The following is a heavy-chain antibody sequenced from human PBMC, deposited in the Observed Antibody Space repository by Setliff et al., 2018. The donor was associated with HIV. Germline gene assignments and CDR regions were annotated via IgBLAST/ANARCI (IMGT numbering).Heavy chain of an antibody. Sequence: SETLSLTCTVSGGSISSYCWNWIRQSPGRGLEWIGFIFSSGNTKYNPSLQSRVTMSIDTSKNQFSLKLSSVTAADTAVYYCARGYASGYFDWLLFWGQGRLVTVSS. V-gene: IGHV4-59*12. J-gene: IGHJ4*02. CDR3: ARGYASGYFDWLLF. D-gene: IGHD3-9*01. CDR1: GGSISSYC. CDR2: IFSSGNT.